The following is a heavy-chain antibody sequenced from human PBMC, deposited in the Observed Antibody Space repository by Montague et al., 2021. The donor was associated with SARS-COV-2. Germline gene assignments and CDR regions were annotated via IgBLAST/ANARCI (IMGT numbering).Heavy chain of an antibody. Sequence: SLRLSCAASGFTFSSYAMHWARQAPGKGLEWVADISYDGSNKYYVDSVKGRFTISRDNSKNTLYLQMNSLRAEDTAVYYCARDRRGYEVTMFGVVSSSPSYSRDVGGKGTTVTVPS. CDR3: ARDRRGYEVTMFGVVSSSPSYSRDV. V-gene: IGHV3-30*04. D-gene: IGHD3-3*01. CDR2: ISYDGSNK. J-gene: IGHJ6*03. CDR1: GFTFSSYA.